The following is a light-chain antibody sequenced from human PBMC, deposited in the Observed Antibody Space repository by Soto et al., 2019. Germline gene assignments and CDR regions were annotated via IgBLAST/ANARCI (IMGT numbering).Light chain of an antibody. V-gene: IGKV3-15*01. J-gene: IGKJ5*01. CDR2: GAS. CDR3: QQYNNWLRIT. Sequence: EIVMTQSPATLSVSPGEGATLSCRASQSVSSNLAWYQQKPGQAPRLLIYGASTGATGIPARFSGSGSGTDFTLTVSGLQSEDFAVYYCQQYNNWLRITFGQGTRLEI. CDR1: QSVSSN.